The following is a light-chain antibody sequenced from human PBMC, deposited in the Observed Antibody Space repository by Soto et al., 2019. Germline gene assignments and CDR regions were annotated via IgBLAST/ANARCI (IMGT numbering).Light chain of an antibody. V-gene: IGKV3-20*01. CDR2: HAS. CDR3: HQYAYSPQT. Sequence: EIVLTQSPGTLSLSPGERATLSCKASQSVGNNFLAWYQQKPGQAPRLLILHASSRATGIPDKFSSSGSGTDFTLTISRLEPENFAVYYCHQYAYSPQTIGQGTRLEIK. J-gene: IGKJ5*01. CDR1: QSVGNNF.